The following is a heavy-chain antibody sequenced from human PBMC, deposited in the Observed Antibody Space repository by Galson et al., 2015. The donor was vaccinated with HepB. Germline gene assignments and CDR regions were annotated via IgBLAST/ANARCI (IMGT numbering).Heavy chain of an antibody. CDR2: ISSSSSYI. CDR1: GFTFSSYS. D-gene: IGHD1-14*01. Sequence: SLRLSCAASGFTFSSYSMNWVRQAPGKGLEWVSSISSSSSYIYYADSVKGRFTISRDNAKNSLYLQMNSLRAEDTAVYYCATRRKGLLAEHYWGQGTLVTVSS. CDR3: ATRRKGLLAEHY. J-gene: IGHJ4*02. V-gene: IGHV3-21*01.